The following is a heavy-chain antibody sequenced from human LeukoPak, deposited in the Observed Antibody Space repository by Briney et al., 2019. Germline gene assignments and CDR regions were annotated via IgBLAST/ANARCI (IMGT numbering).Heavy chain of an antibody. D-gene: IGHD3-16*01. V-gene: IGHV3-7*04. CDR2: IKQDGSEK. Sequence: GGSLRLSCEASGFTFSSYWMSWVRQAPGKRLEWVANIKQDGSEKYYVDSVKGRFTISRDNAKNSLYLHVDSLRVEDTAVYYCARWGGGFDYWGQGTLVTVSS. J-gene: IGHJ4*02. CDR1: GFTFSSYW. CDR3: ARWGGGFDY.